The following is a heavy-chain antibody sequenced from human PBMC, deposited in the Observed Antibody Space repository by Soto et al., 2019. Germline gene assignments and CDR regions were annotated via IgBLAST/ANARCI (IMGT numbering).Heavy chain of an antibody. Sequence: QVQLVQSGAEMKKPGSSVKVSCRASGGTFSSYAISWVRQAPGQGLEWMGGIIPIFGTANYAQKFQGRVTIHAAESTSTAYMELSSLRSEDTAVYYCARSGIVVVPAAMLFWFDPWGQGTLVTVSS. V-gene: IGHV1-69*01. D-gene: IGHD2-2*01. CDR1: GGTFSSYA. CDR3: ARSGIVVVPAAMLFWFDP. J-gene: IGHJ5*02. CDR2: IIPIFGTA.